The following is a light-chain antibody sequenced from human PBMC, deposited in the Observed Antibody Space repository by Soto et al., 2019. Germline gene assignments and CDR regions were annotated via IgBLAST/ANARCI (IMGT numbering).Light chain of an antibody. CDR2: DGI. CDR3: CSYADSRASPYV. Sequence: QSALTQPASVSGSPGQSITISCTGPSSDVGRYILVSWYQQHPGKAPKLIIYDGIKRPSGVSNRFSGSQSGNKASLTISGLQAEDEADYYCCSYADSRASPYVFGTGTKVTVL. J-gene: IGLJ1*01. CDR1: SSDVGRYIL. V-gene: IGLV2-23*01.